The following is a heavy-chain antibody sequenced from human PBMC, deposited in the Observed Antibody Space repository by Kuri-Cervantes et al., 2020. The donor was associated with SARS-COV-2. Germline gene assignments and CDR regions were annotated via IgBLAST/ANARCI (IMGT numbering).Heavy chain of an antibody. J-gene: IGHJ4*02. V-gene: IGHV3-30*14. CDR2: ISYDADNK. Sequence: GESLKISCAASGFTFSSYAMSWVRQAPGKGLEWVAVISYDADNKYYADSVRGRLSISRDNSKNTLYLQMNSLRAEDTAVYYCAKVHCSGGSCYSPYYYFDYWGQGTLVTVSS. CDR3: AKVHCSGGSCYSPYYYFDY. D-gene: IGHD2-15*01. CDR1: GFTFSSYA.